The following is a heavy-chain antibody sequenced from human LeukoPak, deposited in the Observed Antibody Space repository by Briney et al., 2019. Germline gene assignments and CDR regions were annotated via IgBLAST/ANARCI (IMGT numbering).Heavy chain of an antibody. V-gene: IGHV3-48*01. Sequence: GGSLRLSCAASGFTFSSNNMNWVRQAPGKGLEWVSHISSSSSTIYYADSVKGRFTISRDNAKNSLYLQMNSLRAEDTAVYYCARLTFGGVIGFDYWGQGTLVTVSS. CDR3: ARLTFGGVIGFDY. CDR1: GFTFSSNN. CDR2: ISSSSSTI. J-gene: IGHJ4*02. D-gene: IGHD3-16*02.